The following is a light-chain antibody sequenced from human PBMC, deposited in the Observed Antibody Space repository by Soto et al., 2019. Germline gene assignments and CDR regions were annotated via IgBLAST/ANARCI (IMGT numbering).Light chain of an antibody. J-gene: IGKJ2*01. CDR3: QQYHSWPHT. Sequence: ETVLTQSPATLSVSPGERATFSCKASQSVTTNLAWYQQKPGQVPRLLIYGEFTRATGIPARFSGSGSGTEFTLSISSLQSEDFAIYHCQQYHSWPHTFGQGTKLEIK. CDR2: GEF. V-gene: IGKV3-15*01. CDR1: QSVTTN.